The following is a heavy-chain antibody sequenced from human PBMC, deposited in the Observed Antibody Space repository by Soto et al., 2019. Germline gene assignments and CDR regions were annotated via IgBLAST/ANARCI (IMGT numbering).Heavy chain of an antibody. Sequence: GLPLRVWRSVAGCSFIDFGSSWVSQMHGKGLEWMGRIDPSDSYTNYSPSFQGHVTISADKSISTAYLQWSSLKASDTAMYYCAAPTVTTDHDAFDIWGQGTMVTVSS. J-gene: IGHJ3*02. CDR1: GCSFIDFG. CDR2: IDPSDSYT. D-gene: IGHD4-17*01. CDR3: AAPTVTTDHDAFDI. V-gene: IGHV5-10-1*01.